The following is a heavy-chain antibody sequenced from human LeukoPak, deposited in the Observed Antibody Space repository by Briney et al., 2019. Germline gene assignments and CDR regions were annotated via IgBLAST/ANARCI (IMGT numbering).Heavy chain of an antibody. CDR1: GFTFSSYG. J-gene: IGHJ4*02. V-gene: IGHV3-30*02. Sequence: GGSLRLSCAASGFTFSSYGMYWVRQAPGKGLEWVAFIRYDGSNKYYADSVKGRFIISRDNSKNTLYLQMNSLRAEDTAVYYCVKLVGVGELFWGHFLEDFWGQGTLVTVSS. CDR2: IRYDGSNK. CDR3: VKLVGVGELFWGHFLEDF. D-gene: IGHD3-10*01.